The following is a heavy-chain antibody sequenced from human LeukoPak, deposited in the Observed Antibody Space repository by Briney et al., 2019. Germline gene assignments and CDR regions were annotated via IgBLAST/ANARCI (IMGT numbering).Heavy chain of an antibody. CDR3: AKDWANGYSYGGLDY. V-gene: IGHV3-9*03. J-gene: IGHJ4*02. D-gene: IGHD5-18*01. CDR1: AFTFTDNA. CDR2: ITWNSGNT. Sequence: GRSLTLSCAASAFTFTDNAMHCVRQPPGKCMEWVSVITWNSGNTAYTDSVKGSPTISTDNAKNSLYKQKNCQLAADMALYYCAKDWANGYSYGGLDYWGQGTLGTVSS.